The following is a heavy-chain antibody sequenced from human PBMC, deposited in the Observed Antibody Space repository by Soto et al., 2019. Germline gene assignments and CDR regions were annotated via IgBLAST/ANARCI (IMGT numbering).Heavy chain of an antibody. CDR1: GGSISSGGHY. D-gene: IGHD6-19*01. CDR3: ARESVVAVAGFDY. Sequence: SETLSLTCTVSGGSISSGGHYWSWIRQHPGKGLEWIGYIYYSGSTYYNPSLKSRVTISVDTSKNQFSLKLSSVTAADTAVYYCARESVVAVAGFDYWGQGTLVTVSS. CDR2: IYYSGST. V-gene: IGHV4-31*03. J-gene: IGHJ4*02.